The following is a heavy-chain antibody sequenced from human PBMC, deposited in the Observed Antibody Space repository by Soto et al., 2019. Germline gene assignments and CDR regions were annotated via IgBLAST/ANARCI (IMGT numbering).Heavy chain of an antibody. CDR3: AGDPTSRTVPVRGDY. V-gene: IGHV1-69*12. CDR1: GGTFSSYA. J-gene: IGHJ4*02. D-gene: IGHD2-8*02. CDR2: IIPIFGTA. Sequence: QVQLVQSGAEVKKPGSSVKVSCKASGGTFSSYAISWVRQAPGQGLEWMGGIIPIFGTANYAQKFQGRVTITADESTSTASMELSSLSSADTAVYYCAGDPTSRTVPVRGDYWGQGTLVTVSS.